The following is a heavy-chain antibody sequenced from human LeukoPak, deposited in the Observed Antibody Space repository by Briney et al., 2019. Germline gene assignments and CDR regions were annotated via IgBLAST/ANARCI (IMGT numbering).Heavy chain of an antibody. CDR1: GFTFSDYY. J-gene: IGHJ5*02. D-gene: IGHD3-10*01. CDR2: ISSSSSYT. Sequence: GGSLRLSCAASGFTFSDYYMSWIRPAPGKGLEWVSYISSSSSYTNYADSVKGRFTISRDNAKNSLYLQMNSLRAEDTAVYYCARDYYGSGSYFEVPYNWFDPWGQGTLVTVSS. V-gene: IGHV3-11*05. CDR3: ARDYYGSGSYFEVPYNWFDP.